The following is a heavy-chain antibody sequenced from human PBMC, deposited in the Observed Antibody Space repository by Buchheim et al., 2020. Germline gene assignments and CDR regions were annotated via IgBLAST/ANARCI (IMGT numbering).Heavy chain of an antibody. V-gene: IGHV3-23*01. Sequence: EVQLLESGGGLVQPGGSLRLSCAASGFTFSSHGMSWVRQAPGKGLEWVSYISDSGGNTYYPDSVKGRFTISRDNSKKQLYLQMSSLTAEDTAVYYCAKVLYSKSYYGMDVWGQGTT. J-gene: IGHJ6*02. D-gene: IGHD4-11*01. CDR3: AKVLYSKSYYGMDV. CDR1: GFTFSSHG. CDR2: ISDSGGNT.